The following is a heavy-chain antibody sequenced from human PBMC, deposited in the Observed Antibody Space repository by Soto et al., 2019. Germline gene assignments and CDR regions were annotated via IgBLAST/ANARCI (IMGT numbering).Heavy chain of an antibody. Sequence: QVQLVQSGAEVKKPGSSVKVSCKAPGGTFSSYAISWVRQAPGQGLEWMGGIIPIFGTAKYAQEFQGRVTITAEESTSTGYMELSSLRSEDTAVYYCARSQGGSSSLDIYYYYYYGMDVWGQGTTVTVSS. CDR2: IIPIFGTA. CDR1: GGTFSSYA. D-gene: IGHD2-15*01. V-gene: IGHV1-69*01. J-gene: IGHJ6*02. CDR3: ARSQGGSSSLDIYYYYYYGMDV.